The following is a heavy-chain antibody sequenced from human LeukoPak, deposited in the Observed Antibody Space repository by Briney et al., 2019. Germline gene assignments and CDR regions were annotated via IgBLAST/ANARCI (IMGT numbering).Heavy chain of an antibody. CDR2: ISGSGGST. D-gene: IGHD1-26*01. CDR1: GFTFSSYA. V-gene: IGHV3-23*01. CDR3: AAKGNGYTGIYVFAH. Sequence: GSLRLSCAASGFTFSSYAMSWVRQAPGKGLEWVSAISGSGGSTYYADSVKGRFTISRDTSKNTLDLQMHSLRAEDTAVYYCAAKGNGYTGIYVFAHWGQGTPVTVSS. J-gene: IGHJ4*02.